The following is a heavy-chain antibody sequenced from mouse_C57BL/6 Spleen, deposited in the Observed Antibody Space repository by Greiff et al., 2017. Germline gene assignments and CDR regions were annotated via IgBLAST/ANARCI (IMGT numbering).Heavy chain of an antibody. J-gene: IGHJ1*03. D-gene: IGHD3-3*01. CDR2: INPSNGGT. V-gene: IGHV1-53*01. CDR1: GYTFTRYW. CDR3: ASPGLSPRYFDV. Sequence: VQLQQPGTELVKPGASVKLSCKASGYTFTRYWMPWVKQRPGQGLEWIGNINPSNGGTNYNEKFKSKATLTVDKSSSTAYMQLSSRTSEDSAVYYCASPGLSPRYFDVWGTGTTVTVSA.